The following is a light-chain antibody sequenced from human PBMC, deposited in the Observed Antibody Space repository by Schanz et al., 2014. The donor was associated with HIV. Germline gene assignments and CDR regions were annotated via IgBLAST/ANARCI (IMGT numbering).Light chain of an antibody. J-gene: IGKJ4*01. V-gene: IGKV3-20*01. Sequence: EIVLTQSPGTVALSPGDRITLTCRASQSVSTTSLAWYLHKPGQSPRLLIYGASFRATGIPDRFSGGGSGTDFTLTISRLEPEDFAVYYCQQSGDSGGTFGGGTKVDMK. CDR1: QSVSTTS. CDR2: GAS. CDR3: QQSGDSGGT.